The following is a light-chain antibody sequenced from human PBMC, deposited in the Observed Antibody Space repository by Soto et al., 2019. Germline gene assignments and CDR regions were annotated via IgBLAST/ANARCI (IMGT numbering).Light chain of an antibody. V-gene: IGKV3-15*01. CDR1: QSVSRN. J-gene: IGKJ1*01. CDR2: GAS. Sequence: EIVMTQSPATLSVSPGERDTLSCRDSQSVSRNLAWYQQKPGQAPRLLIYGASNRATGIPARFSGSGSGTEFTLTLSSLQSEDFAVYYCQQDNKWPPWTFGQGTKGEIK. CDR3: QQDNKWPPWT.